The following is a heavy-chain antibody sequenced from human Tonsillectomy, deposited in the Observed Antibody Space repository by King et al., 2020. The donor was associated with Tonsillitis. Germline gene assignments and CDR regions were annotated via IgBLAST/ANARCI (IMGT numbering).Heavy chain of an antibody. Sequence: PLQESGPGLVKPSETLSLTCTVSGGSISSYYWSWIRQPPGKGLEWIGYIYYSGSTNYNPSLKSRVTISVDTSKNQFSLKLSSVTAADTAVYYCARSKGSGSPIPPWFDPWGQGTLVTVSS. J-gene: IGHJ5*02. V-gene: IGHV4-59*01. CDR2: IYYSGST. CDR1: GGSISSYY. D-gene: IGHD3-10*01. CDR3: ARSKGSGSPIPPWFDP.